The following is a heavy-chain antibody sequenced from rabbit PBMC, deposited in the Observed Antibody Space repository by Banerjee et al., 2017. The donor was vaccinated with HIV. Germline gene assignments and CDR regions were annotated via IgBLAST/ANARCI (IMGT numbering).Heavy chain of an antibody. Sequence: QEQLVESGGGLVQPGGYLKLSCKASGFDFSSYGVSCARQAPGKGLEWIGYIDPIFGSTAYASWVNGRFTISSHNAQNTLSLQLNSLTAADTATYFCARDTASSFSSYGMDLWGPGTLVTVS. CDR3: ARDTASSFSSYGMDL. CDR1: GFDFSSYG. J-gene: IGHJ6*01. D-gene: IGHD8-1*01. CDR2: IDPIFGST. V-gene: IGHV1S47*01.